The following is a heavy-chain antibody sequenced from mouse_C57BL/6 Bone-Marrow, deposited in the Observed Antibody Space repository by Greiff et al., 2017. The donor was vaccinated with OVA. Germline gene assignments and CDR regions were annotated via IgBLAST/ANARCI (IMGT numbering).Heavy chain of an antibody. CDR2: IYPSDCYT. D-gene: IGHD1-1*01. CDR3: ATTVRDY. CDR1: GYTFTSYW. Sequence: VQLQQPWAELVRPWTSVKLSCKASGYTFTSYWMHWVKQRPGQGLAWIGVIYPSDCYTSYNQKFKGKATLTVDTSSSTAYMQLSSLTSEDSAVYYCATTVRDYWGQGTTLTVSS. V-gene: IGHV1-59*01. J-gene: IGHJ2*01.